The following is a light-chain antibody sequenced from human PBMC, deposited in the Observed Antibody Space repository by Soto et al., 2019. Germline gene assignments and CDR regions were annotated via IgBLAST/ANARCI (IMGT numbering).Light chain of an antibody. CDR2: DVT. CDR1: SSDVGGYNY. CDR3: SSYTSSSTVI. J-gene: IGLJ2*01. Sequence: QSALTQPASVSGSPGQSIAISCTGSSSDVGGYNYVSWYQQHSGKAPKLMIYDVTNRPSGVSNCFSGSKSGNTASLTISGLQAEDEAEYYCSSYTSSSTVIFGGGTKLTVL. V-gene: IGLV2-14*01.